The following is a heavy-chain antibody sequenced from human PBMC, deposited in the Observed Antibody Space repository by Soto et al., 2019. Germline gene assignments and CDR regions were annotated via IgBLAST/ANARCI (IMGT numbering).Heavy chain of an antibody. J-gene: IGHJ4*02. Sequence: GGSTKLSCATSEFLFNKYAMHFIRQNPGKGLEWVSVISYDGSNKYYADSVKGRFTISRDNSKNTLYLQMNSLRAEDTAVYYCAKDVSTRQWLMNYFDYWGQGTLDTVSS. V-gene: IGHV3-30*04. CDR2: ISYDGSNK. D-gene: IGHD6-19*01. CDR3: AKDVSTRQWLMNYFDY. CDR1: EFLFNKYA.